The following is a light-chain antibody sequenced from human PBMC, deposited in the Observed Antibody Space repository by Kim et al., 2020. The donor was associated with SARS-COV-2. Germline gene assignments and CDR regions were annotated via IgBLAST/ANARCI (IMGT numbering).Light chain of an antibody. CDR1: SE. Sequence: SELSWYQQKPGKAPSLRVYAASSLQSGVPSRFSGSGSGADFTLTISSLQPEDFATYYCQQSYTTPRTFGQGTRLEIK. CDR3: QQSYTTPRT. J-gene: IGKJ5*01. V-gene: IGKV1-39*01. CDR2: AAS.